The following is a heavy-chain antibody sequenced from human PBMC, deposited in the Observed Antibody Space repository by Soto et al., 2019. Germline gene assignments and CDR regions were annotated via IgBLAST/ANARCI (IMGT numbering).Heavy chain of an antibody. J-gene: IGHJ4*02. CDR2: IDPTDSSS. Sequence: GESLKISCKGSGYNFGGYWISWVRQTPGKGLEWMGRIDPTDSSSNYNPSFEGHVTVSAEKSISTAYLEWSSLKTSDTAIYYCARHGAYTFSENFDFWGQGTLVTVSS. CDR1: GYNFGGYW. V-gene: IGHV5-10-1*01. D-gene: IGHD3-10*01. CDR3: ARHGAYTFSENFDF.